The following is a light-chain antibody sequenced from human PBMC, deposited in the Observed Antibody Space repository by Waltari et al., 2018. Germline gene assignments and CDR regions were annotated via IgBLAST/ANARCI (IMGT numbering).Light chain of an antibody. CDR2: FNN. J-gene: IGLJ2*01. CDR3: VTWDDSLNGVV. Sequence: QSVLTQPPSASGIPGQRVPVSCSGSSSNVGSNTVNWYQQIPGTAPKLLIYFNNQRPSAVPDRFSGSKSGTSASLAISGLQSEDEADYYCVTWDDSLNGVVFGGGTKLTVL. V-gene: IGLV1-44*01. CDR1: SSNVGSNT.